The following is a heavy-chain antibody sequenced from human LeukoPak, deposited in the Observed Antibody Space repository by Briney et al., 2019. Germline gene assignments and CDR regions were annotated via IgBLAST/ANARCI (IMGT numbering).Heavy chain of an antibody. J-gene: IGHJ4*02. D-gene: IGHD5-24*01. CDR1: GFTFTNHA. V-gene: IGHV3-23*01. CDR2: LSDSGAST. Sequence: GGSLRLSCAASGFTFTNHAMAWVRLAPGKGLEWVSTLSDSGASTYYADSVKGRFTISRDNSRNTMYLQMDSLRADDTGVYFCARTPNRDGYSHIDLWGQGALVTVSS. CDR3: ARTPNRDGYSHIDL.